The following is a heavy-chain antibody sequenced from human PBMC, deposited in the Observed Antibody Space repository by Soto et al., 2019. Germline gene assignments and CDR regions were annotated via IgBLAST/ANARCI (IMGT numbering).Heavy chain of an antibody. CDR3: ARSSQWLVGGLDY. V-gene: IGHV3-48*01. J-gene: IGHJ4*02. CDR2: ISSSSSTI. CDR1: GFTFSSYS. Sequence: EVQLVESGGGLVQPGGSLRLSCAASGFTFSSYSMNWVRQAPGKGLEWVSYISSSSSTIYYADSVKGRFTISRDNAKNSLYLQMNSRRAEDTAVYYCARSSQWLVGGLDYWGQGTLVTVSS. D-gene: IGHD6-19*01.